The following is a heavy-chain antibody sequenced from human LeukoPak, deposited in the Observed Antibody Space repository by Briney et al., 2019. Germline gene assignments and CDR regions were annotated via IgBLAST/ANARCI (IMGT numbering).Heavy chain of an antibody. D-gene: IGHD2-21*02. V-gene: IGHV1-46*01. Sequence: ASVNVSCKASGYTFTSYSLHWVRQAPGQGLEWMGIINPSDGSTSYAQKFQGRVTMTRDTSTSTVYMELSSLRSEDTAVYYCARDLISGDWTWDIWGQGTMVTVSS. CDR3: ARDLISGDWTWDI. CDR2: INPSDGST. J-gene: IGHJ3*02. CDR1: GYTFTSYS.